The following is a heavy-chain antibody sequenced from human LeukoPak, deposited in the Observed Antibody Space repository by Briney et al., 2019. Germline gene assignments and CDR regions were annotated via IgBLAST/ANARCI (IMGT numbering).Heavy chain of an antibody. CDR2: ISSSGSTI. Sequence: SGGSLRLSCAASGFTFSDYYMSWIRQAPGKGLEWVSYISSSGSTIYYADSVKGRFTISRDNAKNSLYLQMNSLRAEDTAVYYCASVNRYCSSTSCLYRGKYYYYYMDVWGKGTTVTVSS. CDR3: ASVNRYCSSTSCLYRGKYYYYYMDV. V-gene: IGHV3-11*04. D-gene: IGHD2-2*01. CDR1: GFTFSDYY. J-gene: IGHJ6*03.